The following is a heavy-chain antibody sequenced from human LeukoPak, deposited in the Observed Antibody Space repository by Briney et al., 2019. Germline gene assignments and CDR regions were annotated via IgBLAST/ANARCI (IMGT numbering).Heavy chain of an antibody. J-gene: IGHJ4*02. CDR2: VNPNSGNT. V-gene: IGHV1-8*01. CDR3: TREPLLSEHLDY. CDR1: GYTFTSYD. D-gene: IGHD1-14*01. Sequence: ASVKVSCKASGYTFTSYDINWVRQATGQGLEWMGWVNPNSGNTGYAQKFRGRVTMTRDTSISTAYMELSGLRSEDTAVYYCTREPLLSEHLDYWGQGTLVTVSP.